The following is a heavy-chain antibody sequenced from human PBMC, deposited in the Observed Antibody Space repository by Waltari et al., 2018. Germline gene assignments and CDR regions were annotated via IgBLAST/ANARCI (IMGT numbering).Heavy chain of an antibody. CDR2: IYSGGST. CDR1: GFTVSSHY. CDR3: ARDSRYGSIDY. V-gene: IGHV3-53*01. J-gene: IGHJ4*02. D-gene: IGHD3-10*01. Sequence: EVQLVESGGGLIQPGGSMRLSCAASGFTVSSHYISWVRQAPGKGLEWVSVIYSGGSTYYADSVKGRFTISRDNSKNTLYLQMNSLRAEDTAVYYCARDSRYGSIDYWGQGTLVTVSS.